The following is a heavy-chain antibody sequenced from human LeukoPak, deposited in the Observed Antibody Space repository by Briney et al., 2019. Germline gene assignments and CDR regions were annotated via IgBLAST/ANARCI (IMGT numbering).Heavy chain of an antibody. V-gene: IGHV1-18*01. CDR3: ARDPPEDYYDSSGYYLFDY. CDR2: ISAYNGNT. D-gene: IGHD3-22*01. CDR1: GYTFTSYG. J-gene: IGHJ4*02. Sequence: ASVKVSCKASGYTFTSYGISWVRQAPGQGLEWIGWISAYNGNTNYAQKLQGRVTMTTDTSTSTAYMELRSLRSDDTAVYYCARDPPEDYYDSSGYYLFDYWGQGTLVTVSS.